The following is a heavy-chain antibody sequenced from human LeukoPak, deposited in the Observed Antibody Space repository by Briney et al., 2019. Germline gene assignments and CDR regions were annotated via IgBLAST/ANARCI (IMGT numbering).Heavy chain of an antibody. CDR2: INPNSGGT. V-gene: IGHV1-2*02. J-gene: IGHJ4*02. CDR3: ARATDSSGWYRGDYFDY. Sequence: ASVKVSCKASGYTFTGYYMHWVRQAPGQGLEWMGWINPNSGGTNYAQKFQGRVTMTRDMSISTAYMELSRLRSDDTAVYYCARATDSSGWYRGDYFDYWGQGTLVTVSS. CDR1: GYTFTGYY. D-gene: IGHD6-19*01.